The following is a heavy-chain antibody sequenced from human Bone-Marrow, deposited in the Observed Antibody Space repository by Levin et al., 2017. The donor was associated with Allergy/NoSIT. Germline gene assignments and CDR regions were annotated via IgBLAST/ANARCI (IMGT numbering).Heavy chain of an antibody. D-gene: IGHD4-17*01. CDR2: IKQDGSEK. CDR3: ARVNGDRYYFDY. V-gene: IGHV3-7*01. J-gene: IGHJ4*02. Sequence: HPSETLSLTCAASGFTFSSYWMSWVRQAPGKGLEWVANIKQDGSEKYYVDSVKGRFTISRDNAKNSLYLQMNSLRAEDTAVYYCARVNGDRYYFDYWGQGTLVTVSS. CDR1: GFTFSSYW.